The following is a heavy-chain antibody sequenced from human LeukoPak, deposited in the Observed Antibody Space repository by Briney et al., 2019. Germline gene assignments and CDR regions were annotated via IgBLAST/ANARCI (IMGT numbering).Heavy chain of an antibody. J-gene: IGHJ5*02. CDR3: ARSQDYDSSGDVWFDP. Sequence: SVKVSCKASGGTFSSYAISWVRQAPGQGLEWMGRIIPIFGIANYAQKFQGRVTITADKSTSTAYMELSSLRSEDTAVYYCARSQDYDSSGDVWFDPWGQGTLVTVSS. D-gene: IGHD3-22*01. CDR2: IIPIFGIA. V-gene: IGHV1-69*04. CDR1: GGTFSSYA.